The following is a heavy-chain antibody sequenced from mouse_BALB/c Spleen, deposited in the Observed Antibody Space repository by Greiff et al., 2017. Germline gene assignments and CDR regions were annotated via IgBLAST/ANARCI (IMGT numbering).Heavy chain of an antibody. J-gene: IGHJ4*01. Sequence: VKVVESGPSLVQPSQSLSITCTVSGFSLTSYGVHWVRQSPGKGLEWLGVIWRGGSTDYNAAFMSRLSITKDNSKSQVFFKMNSLQADDTAIYYCAKNSHYYGSSYGWAMDYWGQGTSVTVSS. CDR2: IWRGGST. V-gene: IGHV2-5-1*01. CDR3: AKNSHYYGSSYGWAMDY. D-gene: IGHD1-1*01. CDR1: GFSLTSYG.